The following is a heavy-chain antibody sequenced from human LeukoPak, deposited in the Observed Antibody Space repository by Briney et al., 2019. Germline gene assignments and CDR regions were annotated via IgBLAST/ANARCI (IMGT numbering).Heavy chain of an antibody. Sequence: ASVKVSCKASGYTFTSYDINWVRQATGQGLEWMGWMNPNSGNTGYAQKFQGRVTMTRNTSISTAYMELSSLRSEDTAVYYCARGSYYYDSSGYYYAFDYWGQGTLVTVSS. V-gene: IGHV1-8*01. J-gene: IGHJ4*02. CDR1: GYTFTSYD. CDR2: MNPNSGNT. CDR3: ARGSYYYDSSGYYYAFDY. D-gene: IGHD3-22*01.